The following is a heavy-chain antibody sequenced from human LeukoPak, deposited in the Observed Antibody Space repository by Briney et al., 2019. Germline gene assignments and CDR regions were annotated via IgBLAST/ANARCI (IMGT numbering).Heavy chain of an antibody. CDR2: ISGDSYDT. Sequence: ASVKVSCKASGYSFRDCGINWVRQAPGQGLEWMGWISGDSYDTKYEQKLHGRVTMTTDTSTSTAYMELRSLRSDDTAVYYCARNRTGTFDFWGQGTLVTVSS. CDR3: ARNRTGTFDF. V-gene: IGHV1-18*01. CDR1: GYSFRDCG. D-gene: IGHD3-10*01. J-gene: IGHJ4*02.